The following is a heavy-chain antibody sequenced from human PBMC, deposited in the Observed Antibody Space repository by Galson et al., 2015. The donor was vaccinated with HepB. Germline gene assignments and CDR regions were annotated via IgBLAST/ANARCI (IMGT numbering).Heavy chain of an antibody. CDR1: GYSFTSTG. CDR2: ISLNSGNT. Sequence: SVKVSCKASGYSFTSTGISWVRQAPGQGLEWLGWISLNSGNTNYAQRLQGRVTLTRDTSTNTAYMELRRRRSDDAAVYHCARDRFHSLDYWGRGTLVTVSS. CDR3: ARDRFHSLDY. J-gene: IGHJ4*02. V-gene: IGHV1-18*04. D-gene: IGHD2/OR15-2a*01.